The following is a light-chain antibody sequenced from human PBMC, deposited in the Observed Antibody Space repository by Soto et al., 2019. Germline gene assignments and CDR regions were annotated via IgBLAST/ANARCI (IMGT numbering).Light chain of an antibody. CDR1: NMGSKR. Sequence: SYELTQPPSGSVAPGNTARVTCGGNNMGSKRVHWYQQKPGQAPVLVIYFNGDRPSGIPERFSGSTSGNTATLTITRVEAGDEDDYYCQVWDSGSDHVIFGGGTKLTVL. CDR3: QVWDSGSDHVI. V-gene: IGLV3-21*04. J-gene: IGLJ2*01. CDR2: FNG.